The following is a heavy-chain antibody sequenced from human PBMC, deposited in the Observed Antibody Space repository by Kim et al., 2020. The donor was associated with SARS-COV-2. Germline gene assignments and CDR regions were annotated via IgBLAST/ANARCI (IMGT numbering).Heavy chain of an antibody. CDR2: ISYDGSNK. J-gene: IGHJ6*02. V-gene: IGHV3-30*18. CDR3: AKDLANFDWLFTYYYGMDV. CDR1: GFTFSSYG. Sequence: GGSLRLSCAASGFTFSSYGMHWVRQAPGKGLEWVAVISYDGSNKYYADSVKGRFTISRDNSKNTLYLQMNSLRAEDTAVYYCAKDLANFDWLFTYYYGMDVWGQGTTVTVSS. D-gene: IGHD3-9*01.